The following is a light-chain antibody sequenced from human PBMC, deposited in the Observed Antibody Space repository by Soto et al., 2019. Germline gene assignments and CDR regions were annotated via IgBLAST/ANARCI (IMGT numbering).Light chain of an antibody. CDR1: QSINGW. J-gene: IGKJ2*02. CDR3: QQYKSHPSCT. Sequence: DIQMTQSPSTLSASVGDRVTITCRASQSINGWLAWYQQKPGKAPKLLIYDASTLESGVPSRFSGSGSGTEFTLTISSPHPDDFATYYCQQYKSHPSCTFGQGTKLEIE. CDR2: DAS. V-gene: IGKV1-5*01.